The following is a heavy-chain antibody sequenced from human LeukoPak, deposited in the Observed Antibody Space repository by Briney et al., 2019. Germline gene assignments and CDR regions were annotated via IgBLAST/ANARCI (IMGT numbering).Heavy chain of an antibody. J-gene: IGHJ4*02. CDR1: GYTFTSYG. V-gene: IGHV1-24*01. CDR3: ATVFRFTHYFDY. CDR2: FDPEDGET. D-gene: IGHD3-3*01. Sequence: GASVKVSCKASGYTFTSYGISWVRQAPGKGLEWMGGFDPEDGETIYAQKFQGRVTMTEDTSTDTAYMELSSLRSEDTAVYYCATVFRFTHYFDYWGQGTLVTVSS.